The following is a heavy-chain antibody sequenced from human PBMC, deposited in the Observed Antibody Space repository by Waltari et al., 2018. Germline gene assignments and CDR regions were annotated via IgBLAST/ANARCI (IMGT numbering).Heavy chain of an antibody. CDR1: GLTFGSHA. CDR3: GTCEGAGYHVDYFDY. CDR2: ITGSGSRT. D-gene: IGHD3-9*01. J-gene: IGHJ4*02. V-gene: IGHV3-23*01. Sequence: EVVFLESGGGLVQPGGSLRLSCAASGLTFGSHAMSWVRQTPGSGVEWVSGITGSGSRTYYADSVKGRFTISRDNSKNTLFLQMNSLRAEDTAVYYCGTCEGAGYHVDYFDYWGQGTLVTVSS.